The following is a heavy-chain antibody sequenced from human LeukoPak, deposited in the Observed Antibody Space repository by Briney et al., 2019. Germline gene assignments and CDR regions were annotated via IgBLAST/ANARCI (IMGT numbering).Heavy chain of an antibody. J-gene: IGHJ6*02. D-gene: IGHD1-26*01. Sequence: SVKVSCKASGGTFSSYAISWVRQAPGQGLEWMGGIIPIFGTANYAQKFQGRVTITADESTSTAYMELSSLRSEDTAVYYCARAWRELPSYYYYGMDVWGQGTTVTVSS. CDR2: IIPIFGTA. V-gene: IGHV1-69*13. CDR3: ARAWRELPSYYYYGMDV. CDR1: GGTFSSYA.